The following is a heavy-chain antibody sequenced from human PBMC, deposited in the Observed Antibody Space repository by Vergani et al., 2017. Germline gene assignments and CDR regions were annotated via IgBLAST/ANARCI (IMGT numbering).Heavy chain of an antibody. V-gene: IGHV4-34*01. CDR3: AIGFQYYYGSGSYRVYTNQKGMDV. CDR1: GGSFSGYY. CDR2: INHSGST. D-gene: IGHD3-10*01. J-gene: IGHJ6*04. Sequence: QVQLQQWGAGLLKPSETLSLTCAVYGGSFSGYYWSRIRQPPGKGLEWVGEINHSGSTNYNPSLKSRVTISVDTTKNQFSLKLSSVSAADTAVYYCAIGFQYYYGSGSYRVYTNQKGMDVWGKGTTVTVSS.